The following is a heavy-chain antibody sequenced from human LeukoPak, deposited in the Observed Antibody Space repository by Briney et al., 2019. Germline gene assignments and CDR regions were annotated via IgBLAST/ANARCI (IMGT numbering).Heavy chain of an antibody. V-gene: IGHV3-9*01. Sequence: PGRSLRLSCAASGFTFDDYAMHWVRQAPGKGLEWVSGISWNSGSIGYADSVKGRFTISRDNAKNSLYLQMNSLRAEDTALYYYAKDALKGTYSSSSAPLDYWGQGTLVTVSS. CDR2: ISWNSGSI. J-gene: IGHJ4*02. CDR1: GFTFDDYA. D-gene: IGHD6-6*01. CDR3: AKDALKGTYSSSSAPLDY.